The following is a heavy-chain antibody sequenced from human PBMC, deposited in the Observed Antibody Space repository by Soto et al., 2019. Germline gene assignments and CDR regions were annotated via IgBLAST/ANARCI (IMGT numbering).Heavy chain of an antibody. CDR1: GFTFSSYV. J-gene: IGHJ6*02. D-gene: IGHD2-15*01. CDR3: ARAGCDGGSCYTLVGLRYGMDV. CDR2: ISYDGNNK. Sequence: QVQLVESGGGVVQPGRSLRLSCAASGFTFSSYVMHWVRQAPGKGLEWVAIISYDGNNKYYADSVKGRSTISRDNSKNTLYLQMNSLRAEDTAVYYCARAGCDGGSCYTLVGLRYGMDVWGQGTTVTVSS. V-gene: IGHV3-30-3*01.